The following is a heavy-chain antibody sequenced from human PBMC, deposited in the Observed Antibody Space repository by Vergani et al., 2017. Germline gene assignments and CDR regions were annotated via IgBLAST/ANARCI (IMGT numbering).Heavy chain of an antibody. V-gene: IGHV1-2*02. D-gene: IGHD2-2*01. J-gene: IGHJ1*01. CDR3: ARLYCSSTSCFEYFQH. Sequence: QVQLVQSGAEVKKPGASVKVSCKASGYTFTGYYMHWVRQAPGQGLEWMGWINPNSGGTNYAQKFQGRVTMTRATSISTAYMELSRLRSDDTAVYYCARLYCSSTSCFEYFQHWGQGTLVTVSS. CDR1: GYTFTGYY. CDR2: INPNSGGT.